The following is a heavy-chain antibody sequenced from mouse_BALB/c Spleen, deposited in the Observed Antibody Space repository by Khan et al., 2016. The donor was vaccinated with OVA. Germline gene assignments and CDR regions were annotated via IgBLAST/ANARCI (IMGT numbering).Heavy chain of an antibody. CDR2: IDPTNGYT. V-gene: IGHV1-7*01. Sequence: QVQLQQSGAELAKPGASVKMSCKASGYTFTNYWMHWVKQRPGQGLEWIGYIDPTNGYTEYNQKFKDKATLTGDKSSSTAYLQLSSLTSEDTAVYCSTSHGGSYTGCGYWGQGTLVTVSA. D-gene: IGHD1-1*02. CDR1: GYTFTNYW. CDR3: TSHGGSYTGCGY. J-gene: IGHJ3*01.